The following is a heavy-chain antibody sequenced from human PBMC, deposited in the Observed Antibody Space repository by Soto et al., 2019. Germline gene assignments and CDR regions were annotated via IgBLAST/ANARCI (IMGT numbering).Heavy chain of an antibody. V-gene: IGHV1-69*13. Sequence: SVKVSCKASGGTFSSYSISWVRRAPGQGLEWMGGIIPIFGTANYAQKFQGRVTITADESTSTAYMELSSLRSEDTAVYYCARAGSLYYDSSGYYHAAFDIWGQGTMVTVSS. D-gene: IGHD3-22*01. J-gene: IGHJ3*02. CDR3: ARAGSLYYDSSGYYHAAFDI. CDR1: GGTFSSYS. CDR2: IIPIFGTA.